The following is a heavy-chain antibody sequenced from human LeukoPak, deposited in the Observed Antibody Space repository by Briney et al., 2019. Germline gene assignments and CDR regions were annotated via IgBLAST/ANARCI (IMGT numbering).Heavy chain of an antibody. Sequence: SETLSLTCTVSGGSISSYYWSWIRRPPGQGLGWSGYIYTSVSTNYNPSLKRRVTISVDTSKNQFSLKLSSVTAADTAVYYCERTTYYDFWSGYYRSYYYYYMDVWGKGTTVTVSS. V-gene: IGHV4-4*09. CDR2: IYTSVST. D-gene: IGHD3-3*01. CDR3: ERTTYYDFWSGYYRSYYYYYMDV. J-gene: IGHJ6*03. CDR1: GGSISSYY.